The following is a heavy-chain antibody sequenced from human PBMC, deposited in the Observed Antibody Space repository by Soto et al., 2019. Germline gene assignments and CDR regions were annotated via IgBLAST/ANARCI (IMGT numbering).Heavy chain of an antibody. CDR2: INAGNGNT. Sequence: ASVKVSCKASGYTFTSYAMHWVRQAPGQRLEWMGWINAGNGNTKYSQKFQGRVTITRDTSASTAYMELSSLRSEDTAVYYCASVYYDILTGSSKYYFDYWGQGPLVTVSS. CDR1: GYTFTSYA. CDR3: ASVYYDILTGSSKYYFDY. J-gene: IGHJ4*02. D-gene: IGHD3-9*01. V-gene: IGHV1-3*01.